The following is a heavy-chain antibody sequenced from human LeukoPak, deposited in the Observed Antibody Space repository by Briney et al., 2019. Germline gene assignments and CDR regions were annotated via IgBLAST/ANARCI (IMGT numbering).Heavy chain of an antibody. CDR2: VYTSGST. J-gene: IGHJ4*02. D-gene: IGHD1-1*01. Sequence: SETLSLTCTVSGGSMSSGSYYWSWIRQPAGKGLEWIGRVYTSGSTNYNPSLESRVTISVDTSKNQFSLKMSSVTAADTAVYYCASELESLDRVDYWGQGTLVTVSS. CDR1: GGSMSSGSYY. V-gene: IGHV4-61*02. CDR3: ASELESLDRVDY.